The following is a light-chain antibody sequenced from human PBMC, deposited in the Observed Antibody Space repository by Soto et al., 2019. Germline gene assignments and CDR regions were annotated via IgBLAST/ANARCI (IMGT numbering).Light chain of an antibody. J-gene: IGLJ1*01. CDR2: EVS. V-gene: IGLV2-8*01. CDR1: SSDVGDYNY. CDR3: SSYAGGYNLRV. Sequence: QSVLTQPPSASGSPGQSVTISCTGTSSDVGDYNYVSWYQQHPGRAPKLVIYEVSKRPSGVPDRFSGSKSGNTASLTVSGLQREDEAEYYCSSYAGGYNLRVFGNGTKVIVL.